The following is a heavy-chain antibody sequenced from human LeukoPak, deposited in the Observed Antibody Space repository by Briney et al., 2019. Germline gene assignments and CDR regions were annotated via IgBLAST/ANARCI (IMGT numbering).Heavy chain of an antibody. D-gene: IGHD1-14*01. V-gene: IGHV4-4*09. J-gene: IGHJ5*02. CDR1: GGSISGHY. Sequence: PSETLSLTCTVSGGSISGHYWSWIRQSPGRGLEWICNIWTSGITKYNPSLNSRVTILIDTSKSQVYLKVRSMTAADTAVYYCARQAQDGTDNYFDPWGQGTLVTVSS. CDR3: ARQAQDGTDNYFDP. CDR2: IWTSGIT.